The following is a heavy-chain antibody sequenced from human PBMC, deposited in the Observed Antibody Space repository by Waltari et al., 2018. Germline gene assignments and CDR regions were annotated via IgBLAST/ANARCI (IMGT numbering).Heavy chain of an antibody. J-gene: IGHJ4*02. V-gene: IGHV3-23*01. D-gene: IGHD3-9*01. CDR1: GFTFSSHA. CDR2: ITGSGSRT. CDR3: GTCEGAGYHVDYFDY. Sequence: EVLFLAAGGGLVQPGGSLRLSCAASGFTFSSHAMSWVRQTPGKGLEWVSGITGSGSRTYYADSVKGRFTISRDNSKNTLFLQMNSLRAEDTAVYYCGTCEGAGYHVDYFDYWGQGTLVTVSS.